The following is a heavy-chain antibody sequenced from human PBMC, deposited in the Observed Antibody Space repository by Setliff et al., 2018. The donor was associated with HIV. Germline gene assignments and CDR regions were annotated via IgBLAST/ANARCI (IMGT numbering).Heavy chain of an antibody. CDR2: IYYSGST. Sequence: PSETLSLTCTVSGGSISSYYWSWIRQPPGKGLEWIGYIYYSGSTNYNPSLKSRVTIPVDTSKNQFSLKLSSVTAADTVVYYCARDRGFLYYYGSGSYYNDAFDIWGQGTMVTVSS. D-gene: IGHD3-10*01. CDR1: GGSISSYY. CDR3: ARDRGFLYYYGSGSYYNDAFDI. J-gene: IGHJ3*02. V-gene: IGHV4-59*01.